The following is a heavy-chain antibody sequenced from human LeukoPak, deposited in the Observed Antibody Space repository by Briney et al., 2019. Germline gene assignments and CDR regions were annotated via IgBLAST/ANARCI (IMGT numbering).Heavy chain of an antibody. Sequence: SETLSLTCTVSGGSISSGSYYWSWIRQPAGKGLEWIGRIYTSGSTNYNPSLKSRVTISVDTSKNQFSLKLSSVTAADTAVYYCARDSSSSLFFVYWGQGTLVTVSS. CDR1: GGSISSGSYY. V-gene: IGHV4-61*02. CDR3: ARDSSSSLFFVY. CDR2: IYTSGST. J-gene: IGHJ4*02. D-gene: IGHD6-6*01.